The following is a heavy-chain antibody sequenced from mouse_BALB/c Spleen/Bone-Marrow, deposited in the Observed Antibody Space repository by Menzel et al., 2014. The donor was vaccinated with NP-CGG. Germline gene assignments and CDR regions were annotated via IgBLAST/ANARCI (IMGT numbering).Heavy chain of an antibody. CDR2: IDPAIINT. V-gene: IGHV14-3*02. Sequence: VQLKDSGAELVKPGASVKLSCTASGFNIKDTYMYWVKQRPEQGLEWIGRIDPAIINTKHDPKFQGKATITADTSSNTAYLQLSSLTSEDTAVYYCGRYRYYGSSYAMDYWGQGTSVTVSS. CDR1: GFNIKDTY. J-gene: IGHJ4*01. CDR3: GRYRYYGSSYAMDY. D-gene: IGHD1-1*01.